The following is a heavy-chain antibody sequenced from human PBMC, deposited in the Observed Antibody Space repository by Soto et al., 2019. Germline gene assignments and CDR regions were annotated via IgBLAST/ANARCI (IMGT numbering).Heavy chain of an antibody. D-gene: IGHD2-2*01. V-gene: IGHV3-64*01. J-gene: IGHJ6*02. CDR2: ISYNGGNK. CDR1: GFTFSSYA. Sequence: GGSLRLSCAAAGFTFSSYAMNWVRQAPGKGLEYVSVISYNGGNKYYANSVKGRFTISRDNSKNTLYLQMNSLRAEDTAVYYCVRDGVDCRSTSCYFSYYYYGMDVWGQGTTVTSP. CDR3: VRDGVDCRSTSCYFSYYYYGMDV.